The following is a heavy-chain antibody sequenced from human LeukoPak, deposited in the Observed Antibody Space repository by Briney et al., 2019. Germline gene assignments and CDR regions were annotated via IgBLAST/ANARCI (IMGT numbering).Heavy chain of an antibody. V-gene: IGHV4-61*01. D-gene: IGHD2-2*01. CDR1: GGSFSSDIHY. Sequence: SETLSLTCTVSGGSFSSDIHYWSWIRQPPGKGLEWIGYIYNSGSTNYNPSLKSRVTISVDTSKDQFSLRLSSVTAADTAVYYCARGYCGSTSCYGVFDYWGQGTLVTVSS. J-gene: IGHJ4*02. CDR2: IYNSGST. CDR3: ARGYCGSTSCYGVFDY.